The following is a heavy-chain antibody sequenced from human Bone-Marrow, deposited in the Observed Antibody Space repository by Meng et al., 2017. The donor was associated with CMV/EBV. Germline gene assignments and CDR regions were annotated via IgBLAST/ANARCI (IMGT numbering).Heavy chain of an antibody. J-gene: IGHJ4*02. V-gene: IGHV1-2*02. CDR2: INPDRGGT. Sequence: ASVKVSCKASGYAFTVYHMHWVRQAPGQGLEWMGWINPDRGGTKYAQKFQGRVTMTRDTSISTAYMELSRLRSDDTAVYYCASDSSGYHYWGQGTLVTVSS. D-gene: IGHD3-22*01. CDR1: GYAFTVYH. CDR3: ASDSSGYHY.